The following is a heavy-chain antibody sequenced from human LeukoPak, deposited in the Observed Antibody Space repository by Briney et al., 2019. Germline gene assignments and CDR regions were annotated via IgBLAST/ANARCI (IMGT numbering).Heavy chain of an antibody. D-gene: IGHD2/OR15-2a*01. J-gene: IGHJ6*02. CDR3: ARAENRGPYYGMDV. V-gene: IGHV3-30-3*01. CDR2: ISYDGSNE. CDR1: GFTFSTYA. Sequence: PGGSLRLSCAASGFTFSTYAMHWVRQAPGKGLEWVAVISYDGSNEYYADSVKGRFTISRDNSKNTLYLQMNSLGVEDTAVYYCARAENRGPYYGMDVWGRGTTVTVSS.